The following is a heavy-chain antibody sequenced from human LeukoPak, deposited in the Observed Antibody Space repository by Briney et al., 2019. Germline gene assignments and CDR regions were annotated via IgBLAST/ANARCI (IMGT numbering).Heavy chain of an antibody. CDR1: GFTFKSYG. J-gene: IGHJ4*02. CDR2: ISHDGSNK. D-gene: IGHD2-2*01. CDR3: AKDVRIEAAAMTR. Sequence: GGSLRLSCVASGFTFKSYGMHWVRQAPGKGLEWVAVISHDGSNKYYADSVKGRFTISKESSQNRLYLQMNSLRVEDTAVYYCAKDVRIEAAAMTRWGQGSLVIVSS. V-gene: IGHV3-30*18.